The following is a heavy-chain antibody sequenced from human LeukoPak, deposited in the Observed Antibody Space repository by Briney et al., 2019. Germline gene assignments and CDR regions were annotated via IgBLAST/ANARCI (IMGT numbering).Heavy chain of an antibody. CDR2: ISLDGSNK. V-gene: IGHV3-30*04. J-gene: IGHJ4*02. CDR3: ARVSNYGDYVGPCDY. D-gene: IGHD4-17*01. Sequence: GRSLRLSCAASGFSFSSYAMHWVRQAPGKGLEWVALISLDGSNKYYADSVKGRFTISRDNSKNTLYLQMNSLRGEDTAVYYCARVSNYGDYVGPCDYWGQGTLVTVSS. CDR1: GFSFSSYA.